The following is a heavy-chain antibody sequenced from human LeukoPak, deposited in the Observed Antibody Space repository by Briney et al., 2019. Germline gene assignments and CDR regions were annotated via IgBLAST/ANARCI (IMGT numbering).Heavy chain of an antibody. V-gene: IGHV3-23*01. D-gene: IGHD5-18*01. J-gene: IGHJ4*02. Sequence: PGGSLRLSCAASGFTFSSYAMSWVRQAPGKGLEWVSGISASDSSTYYAESVKGRFTISRDNSKNTLFLQMSNLRAEDTAVYYCAIHRLFDSWGQGALVTVSS. CDR3: AIHRLFDS. CDR2: ISASDSST. CDR1: GFTFSSYA.